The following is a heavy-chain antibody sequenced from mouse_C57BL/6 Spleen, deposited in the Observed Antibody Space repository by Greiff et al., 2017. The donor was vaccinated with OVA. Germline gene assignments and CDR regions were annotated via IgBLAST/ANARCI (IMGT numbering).Heavy chain of an antibody. CDR3: TRVGGYLDY. V-gene: IGHV5-9-1*02. Sequence: EVQRVESGAGLVKPGGSLKLSCAASGFTFSSSAMSWVRQTPEQRLEWVANISSGGDYNYYADTVKGRFTISRDNARNTLYLQMSSLKYEDTAMYYDTRVGGYLDYWGHGTTLTVAS. CDR1: GFTFSSSA. J-gene: IGHJ2*01. CDR2: ISSGGDYN.